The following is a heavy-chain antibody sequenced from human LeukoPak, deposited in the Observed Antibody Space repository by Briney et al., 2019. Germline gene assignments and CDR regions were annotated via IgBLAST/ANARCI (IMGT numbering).Heavy chain of an antibody. J-gene: IGHJ6*02. V-gene: IGHV4-34*01. D-gene: IGHD3-9*01. CDR3: ASQNKIRYFVKGTGGMDV. Sequence: SETLSLTCAVYGGSFSGSYWSWIRQSPGKGLEWIGEINHSGSTNYSPSLKSRVTISGDTSKNQFSLNLNSVTAADTAVYYCASQNKIRYFVKGTGGMDVWGQGTTVTVSS. CDR2: INHSGST. CDR1: GGSFSGSY.